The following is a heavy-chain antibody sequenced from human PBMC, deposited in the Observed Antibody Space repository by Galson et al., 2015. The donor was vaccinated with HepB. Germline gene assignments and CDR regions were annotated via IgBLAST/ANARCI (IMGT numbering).Heavy chain of an antibody. CDR3: ARDLEGHCTSDSCYSDFNY. D-gene: IGHD2-2*01. Sequence: SLRLSCAASGFTFSNFAMTWVRQAPGKGLEWVSTISGVSSGLYYADSVKGRFTISRDNSKNTLYLQMNRLRAEDTALYYCARDLEGHCTSDSCYSDFNYWGQGGLVTVSS. V-gene: IGHV3-23*01. CDR2: ISGVSSGL. J-gene: IGHJ4*02. CDR1: GFTFSNFA.